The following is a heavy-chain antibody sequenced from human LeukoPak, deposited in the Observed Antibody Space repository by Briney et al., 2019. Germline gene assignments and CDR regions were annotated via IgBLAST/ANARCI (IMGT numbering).Heavy chain of an antibody. CDR3: ARPYRRGPGYSWLDY. J-gene: IGHJ4*02. CDR2: INHSGST. Sequence: SETLSLTCAVYGGSFSGYYWSWIRQPPGKGLEWIGEINHSGSTNYNPSLKSRVTISVDTSKNQFSLKLSSVTAADTAVYYCARPYRRGPGYSWLDYWGQGTLVTVSS. D-gene: IGHD5-12*01. CDR1: GGSFSGYY. V-gene: IGHV4-34*01.